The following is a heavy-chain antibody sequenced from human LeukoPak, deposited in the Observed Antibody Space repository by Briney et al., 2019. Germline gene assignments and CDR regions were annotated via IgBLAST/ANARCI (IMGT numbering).Heavy chain of an antibody. V-gene: IGHV3-74*01. Sequence: GGSLRLSCAASGFIFSSYWMHWVRQAPGKGLVWVSRINSDGSSTSYADSVKGRFTISRDNAKNTLYLQMNSLRAEDTAVYYCARHYYDSSGYYSCDYWGQGTLVIVSS. CDR1: GFIFSSYW. CDR2: INSDGSST. D-gene: IGHD3-22*01. CDR3: ARHYYDSSGYYSCDY. J-gene: IGHJ4*02.